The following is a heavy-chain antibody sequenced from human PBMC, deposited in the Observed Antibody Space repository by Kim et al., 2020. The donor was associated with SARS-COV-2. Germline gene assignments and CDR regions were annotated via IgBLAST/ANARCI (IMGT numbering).Heavy chain of an antibody. D-gene: IGHD1-1*01. CDR3: ARVFQLLDYIDF. Sequence: ASVKVSCKASGYTLTSYGISWVRQAPGQGLEWMGWISTYNGNTKYSQKIEGRATMTTDTSTSTAYLEVRSLRSDDTAVYYCARVFQLLDYIDFWGQGTLVSVSS. J-gene: IGHJ4*02. CDR1: GYTLTSYG. V-gene: IGHV1-18*01. CDR2: ISTYNGNT.